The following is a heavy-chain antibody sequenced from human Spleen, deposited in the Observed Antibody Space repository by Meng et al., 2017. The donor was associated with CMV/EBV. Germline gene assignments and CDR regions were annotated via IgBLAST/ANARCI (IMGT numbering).Heavy chain of an antibody. Sequence: GESLKISCAASGFTFNSYSMNWVRQAPGKGLEWVSSISSSSIYIYYADSLTGRFTISRDNTKNSLYLQMNSLTAEDTAVYYCAREWEGGASTSRYTGYYYGLDVWGQGTTVTVSS. V-gene: IGHV3-21*06. D-gene: IGHD1-26*01. CDR3: AREWEGGASTSRYTGYYYGLDV. J-gene: IGHJ6*02. CDR1: GFTFNSYS. CDR2: ISSSSIYI.